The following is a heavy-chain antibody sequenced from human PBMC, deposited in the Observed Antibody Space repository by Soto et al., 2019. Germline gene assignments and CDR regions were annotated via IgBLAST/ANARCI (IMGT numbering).Heavy chain of an antibody. CDR3: ERGGETIFGVIDS. Sequence: GASVKVSCKASGYSFFSYYIHWVRQAPGQGLEWMGRFLASGGNTFYARRFRGRVSMTRDTSSTNTVSLERTSLTSDDTAVYYCERGGETIFGVIDSWGQGTRVTVSS. V-gene: IGHV1-46*01. CDR1: GYSFFSYY. CDR2: FLASGGNT. J-gene: IGHJ4*02. D-gene: IGHD3-3*02.